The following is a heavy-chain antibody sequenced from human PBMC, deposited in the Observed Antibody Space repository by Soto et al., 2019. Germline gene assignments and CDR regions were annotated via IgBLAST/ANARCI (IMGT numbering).Heavy chain of an antibody. CDR2: ISAYNANM. V-gene: IGHV1-18*01. CDR1: GFTFRDYG. Sequence: ASVKVSWKASGFTFRDYGFYWVRQAPGQGLEWIGWISAYNANMQIAQKFQDRVTVSTDTPTSTAYMEVRSLRSDDTAVYYFAICPQNCITSSPCRLFFAYWGQGTLVTVSS. D-gene: IGHD3-10*01. CDR3: AICPQNCITSSPCRLFFAY. J-gene: IGHJ4*02.